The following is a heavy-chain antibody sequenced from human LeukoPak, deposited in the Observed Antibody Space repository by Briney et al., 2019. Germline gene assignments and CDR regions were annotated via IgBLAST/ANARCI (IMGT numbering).Heavy chain of an antibody. CDR1: GGSFSGYY. V-gene: IGHV4-34*01. Sequence: SETLSLTCAVYGGSFSGYYWSWIRQPPGKGLEWIGEINHSGSTNYNPSLKSRVTISVDTSKNQFSLKLSSVTAADTAVYYCAKDSRDYGDYVEVWYFDLWGRGTLVTVSS. J-gene: IGHJ2*01. CDR3: AKDSRDYGDYVEVWYFDL. CDR2: INHSGST. D-gene: IGHD4-17*01.